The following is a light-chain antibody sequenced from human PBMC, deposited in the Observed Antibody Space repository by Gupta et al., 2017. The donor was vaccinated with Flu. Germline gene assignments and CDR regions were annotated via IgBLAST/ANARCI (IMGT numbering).Light chain of an antibody. CDR2: GAS. CDR1: QCVSSSY. CDR3: QQYGSSPYS. Sequence: EIVLTQSPGTLSLSPGESATLSCRASQCVSSSYLAWYQQKPGQAPRLLIYGASSRATGIPDRFSRSGSGTDFTHTISRLEPEDFAVYYCQQYGSSPYSFGQGTKLEIK. J-gene: IGKJ2*03. V-gene: IGKV3-20*01.